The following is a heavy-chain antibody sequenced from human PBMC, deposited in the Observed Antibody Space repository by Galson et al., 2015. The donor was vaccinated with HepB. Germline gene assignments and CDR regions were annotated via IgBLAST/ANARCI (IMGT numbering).Heavy chain of an antibody. CDR1: GGSINSSAYY. CDR3: VRSGSSWYGDYFDY. V-gene: IGHV4-39*01. CDR2: GDYSGSP. J-gene: IGHJ4*02. Sequence: QVQLQESGPGLVKPSETLSLTCTVSGGSINSSAYYWGWIRQPPGKGLEWIGSGDYSGSPYHNPSLRSRVTISVDTSKNQFSLKLRSVTAADTAVYYCVRSGSSWYGDYFDYWGQGTLVTVSS. D-gene: IGHD6-13*01.